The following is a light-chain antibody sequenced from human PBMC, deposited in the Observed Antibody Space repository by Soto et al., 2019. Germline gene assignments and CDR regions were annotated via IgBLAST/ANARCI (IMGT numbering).Light chain of an antibody. CDR1: SSDVGGYKY. CDR2: GVT. J-gene: IGLJ2*01. Sequence: QSVLTQPASVPGSPGQSITISCTGTSSDVGGYKYVSWFQQHPGKAPKIMIYGVTNRPSGVSNRFSGSKSGNTASLTISGLRAEDEADYYCSSYTSSTTVVFGGGTKLTVL. CDR3: SSYTSSTTVV. V-gene: IGLV2-14*03.